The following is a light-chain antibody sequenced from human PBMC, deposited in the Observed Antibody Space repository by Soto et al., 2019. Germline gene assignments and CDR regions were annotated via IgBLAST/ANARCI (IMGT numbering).Light chain of an antibody. CDR1: QSVSSN. J-gene: IGKJ5*01. CDR3: QHYGDSLSIT. Sequence: EIVMTQSPATLSVSPGEIATLSFSASQSVSSNLAWYQQKPGQAPRLLIYGASTRATGIPARFSGSGSGTEFSLTISRLEPGDFAVYYCQHYGDSLSITFGQGTRLEIK. CDR2: GAS. V-gene: IGKV3-15*01.